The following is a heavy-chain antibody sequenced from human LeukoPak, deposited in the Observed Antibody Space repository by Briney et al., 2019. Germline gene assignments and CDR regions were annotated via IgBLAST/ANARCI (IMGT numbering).Heavy chain of an antibody. V-gene: IGHV3-21*01. CDR2: ISSSSSYI. CDR3: ARDPSLSRYDFWSGYRGAFDI. J-gene: IGHJ3*02. D-gene: IGHD3-3*01. CDR1: GFTFSSYS. Sequence: PGGSLRLSCAASGFTFSSYSMNWVRQAPGKGLEWVSSISSSSSYIYYADSVKGRFTISRDNAKNSLYLQMNSLRAEDTAVYYCARDPSLSRYDFWSGYRGAFDIWGQGTMVTVSS.